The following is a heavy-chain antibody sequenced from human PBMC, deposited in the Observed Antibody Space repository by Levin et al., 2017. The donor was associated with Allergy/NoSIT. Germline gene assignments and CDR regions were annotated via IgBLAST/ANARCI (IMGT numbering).Heavy chain of an antibody. CDR3: AKEKQPARGYGMDV. D-gene: IGHD6-13*01. J-gene: IGHJ6*02. V-gene: IGHV3-9*01. CDR2: ISWNSGSI. CDR1: GFTFDDYA. Sequence: SLKISCAASGFTFDDYAMHWVRQAPGKGLEWVSGISWNSGSIGYADSVKGRFTISRDNAKNSLYLQMNSLRAEDTALYYCAKEKQPARGYGMDVWGQGTTVTVSS.